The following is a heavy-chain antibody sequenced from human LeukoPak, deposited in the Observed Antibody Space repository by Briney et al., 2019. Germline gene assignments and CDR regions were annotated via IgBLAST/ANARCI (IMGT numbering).Heavy chain of an antibody. V-gene: IGHV1-18*04. J-gene: IGHJ3*02. Sequence: ASVKVSCKGSGYTLSNHAFSWVRQAPGQGLEWMGWISADNGNTNHAQKFQGRVSLTTDTSTSTAYMELRSLRSDDTAMYYCARDLEYSNGWTQYGAFDIWGQGTMVTVSS. D-gene: IGHD6-19*01. CDR1: GYTLSNHA. CDR3: ARDLEYSNGWTQYGAFDI. CDR2: ISADNGNT.